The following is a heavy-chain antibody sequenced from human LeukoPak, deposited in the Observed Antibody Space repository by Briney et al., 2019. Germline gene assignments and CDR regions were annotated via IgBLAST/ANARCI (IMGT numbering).Heavy chain of an antibody. Sequence: GGSLRLSCAASQFTFSNYWMSWVRQAPGKGLGRVAHTSQDGTSNYYVDSVRGRFTISRDNAENSLYLQMDSLRAEDTAVYYCATTVPGYPDGYFDNWGQGTLVTVSS. J-gene: IGHJ4*02. D-gene: IGHD6-19*01. V-gene: IGHV3-7*01. CDR2: TSQDGTSN. CDR3: ATTVPGYPDGYFDN. CDR1: QFTFSNYW.